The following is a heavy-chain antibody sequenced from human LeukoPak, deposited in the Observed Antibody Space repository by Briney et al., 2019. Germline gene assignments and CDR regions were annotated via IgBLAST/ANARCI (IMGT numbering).Heavy chain of an antibody. V-gene: IGHV4-30-2*01. J-gene: IGHJ4*02. Sequence: SQTLSLTCAVSGGSISSGGYSWSWIRQPPGKGLEWIGYIYHSGSTYYNPSLKSRVTISVDRSKNQFSLKLSSVTAADTAVYYCASAYSGFDYWGQGTLVAVSS. CDR3: ASAYSGFDY. D-gene: IGHD2-21*01. CDR2: IYHSGST. CDR1: GGSISSGGYS.